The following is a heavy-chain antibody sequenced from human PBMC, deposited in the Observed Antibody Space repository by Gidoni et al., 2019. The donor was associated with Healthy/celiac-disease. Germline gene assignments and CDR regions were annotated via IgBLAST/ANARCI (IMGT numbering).Heavy chain of an antibody. CDR2: IYYSGST. D-gene: IGHD4-17*01. CDR3: ARADGDYGWYFDL. V-gene: IGHV4-31*03. J-gene: IGHJ2*01. Sequence: QVQLQESGPGLVKPSQTLSLTCTVSGGYISSGGYYWSWIRQHPGKGLEWVGYIYYSGSTYYNPSLKSRVTISVDTSKNQFSLKLSSVTAADTAVYYCARADGDYGWYFDLWSRGTLVTVSS. CDR1: GGYISSGGYY.